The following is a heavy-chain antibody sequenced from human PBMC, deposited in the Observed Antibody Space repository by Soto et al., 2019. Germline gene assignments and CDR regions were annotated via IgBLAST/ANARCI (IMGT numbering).Heavy chain of an antibody. J-gene: IGHJ4*02. V-gene: IGHV4-31*03. Sequence: SETLSLTCTVSGGSISSGGYYWSWIRQHPGKGLEWIGYIYYSGSTYYNPSLKSRVTISVDTSKNQFSLKLSSVTAADTAVYYCARGGGGNSDYWGQGTLVTVSS. CDR3: ARGGGGNSDY. D-gene: IGHD2-15*01. CDR1: GGSISSGGYY. CDR2: IYYSGST.